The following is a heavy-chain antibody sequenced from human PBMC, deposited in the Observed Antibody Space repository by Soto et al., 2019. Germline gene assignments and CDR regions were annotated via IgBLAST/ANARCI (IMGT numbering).Heavy chain of an antibody. CDR2: IGTSSTNI. J-gene: IGHJ4*02. D-gene: IGHD2-21*01. CDR3: AREELNCGGDCFAF. CDR1: GFTFSSYE. Sequence: EVQLVESGGDLVQPGRSLRLSCAASGFTFSSYEFNWVRQAPGKGLEWISYIGTSSTNIYYADSVKGRFTSSRDNAKNALYLPMNSLRAEDTAIYYCAREELNCGGDCFAFWGQGTLVTVSS. V-gene: IGHV3-48*03.